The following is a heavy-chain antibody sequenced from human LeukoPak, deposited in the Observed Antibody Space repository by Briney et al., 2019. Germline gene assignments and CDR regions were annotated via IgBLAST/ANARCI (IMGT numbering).Heavy chain of an antibody. V-gene: IGHV3-23*01. Sequence: PGGSLRLSCAASGFTFSSYAMSWVRQAPGKGLEWVSAISGSGGSTYYADSVKGRFTISRDNAKNSLYLQMNSLRAEDTALYYCARFLSSGYYSFAGYFDYWGQGTLVTVSS. CDR3: ARFLSSGYYSFAGYFDY. J-gene: IGHJ4*02. D-gene: IGHD3-22*01. CDR2: ISGSGGST. CDR1: GFTFSSYA.